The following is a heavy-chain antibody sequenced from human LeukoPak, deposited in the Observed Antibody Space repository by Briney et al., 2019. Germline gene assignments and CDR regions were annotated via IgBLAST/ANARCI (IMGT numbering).Heavy chain of an antibody. J-gene: IGHJ4*02. CDR1: GGSFSDYY. V-gene: IGHV4-34*01. CDR3: ARPNHKDHCSSTSCYRYFDY. D-gene: IGHD2-2*02. CDR2: INHGGST. Sequence: SETLSLTCAVYGGSFSDYYWTWIRQPPGKGLEWLGEINHGGSTNYNPSLKSRVTISVDTSRNQFSLKLSSVTAADTAVYYCARPNHKDHCSSTSCYRYFDYWGQGTLVTVSS.